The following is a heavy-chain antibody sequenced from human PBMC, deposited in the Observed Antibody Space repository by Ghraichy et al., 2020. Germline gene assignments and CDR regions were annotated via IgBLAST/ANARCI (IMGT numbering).Heavy chain of an antibody. J-gene: IGHJ4*02. V-gene: IGHV4-39*01. Sequence: SETLSLTCTVSGGSISSSSYYWGWIRQPPGKGLEWIGSIYYSGSTYYNPSLKSRVTISVDTSKNQFSLKLSSVTAADTAVYYCARTGYSSGWYVYWGQGTRGTV. CDR3: ARTGYSSGWYVY. CDR1: GGSISSSSYY. CDR2: IYYSGST. D-gene: IGHD6-19*01.